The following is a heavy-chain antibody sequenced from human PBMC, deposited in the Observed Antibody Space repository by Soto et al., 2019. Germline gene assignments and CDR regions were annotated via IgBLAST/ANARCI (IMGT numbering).Heavy chain of an antibody. Sequence: QVQLVESGGGLVKPGGSLRLSCAASGFTFSDYYMSWIRQAPGKGLEWVSYISSSGSTIYYADSVKGRFTISRDTAKNSLYLQMNSLRAEDTAVYYCAREEAYCGGDCDSAIGLFYYWGQGTLVTVSS. CDR2: ISSSGSTI. D-gene: IGHD2-21*02. J-gene: IGHJ4*02. CDR3: AREEAYCGGDCDSAIGLFYY. V-gene: IGHV3-11*01. CDR1: GFTFSDYY.